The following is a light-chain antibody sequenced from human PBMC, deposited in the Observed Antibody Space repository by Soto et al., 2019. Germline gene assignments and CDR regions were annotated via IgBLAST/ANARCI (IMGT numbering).Light chain of an antibody. CDR3: CSYAGGHTLV. CDR1: SSDVGAYNF. J-gene: IGLJ2*01. V-gene: IGLV2-11*01. Sequence: QSALTQPRSVSGSPGQSVAISCTGTSSDVGAYNFVSWYQHHPGKAPKLMIYDVTQRPSGVPDRFSGSKSGNTASLTISGRQAEDESDYYCCSYAGGHTLVFGGGTKLTVL. CDR2: DVT.